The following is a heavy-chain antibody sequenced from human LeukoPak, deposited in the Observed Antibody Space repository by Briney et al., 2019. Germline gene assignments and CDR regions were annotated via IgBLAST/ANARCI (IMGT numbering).Heavy chain of an antibody. D-gene: IGHD2-2*01. V-gene: IGHV4-59*01. J-gene: IGHJ4*02. Sequence: SETLSLTCTVSGGSISSYYWSWIRQPPGKGLEWIGYIYYSGSTNYNPSLKSRVTISVDTSKNQFSLKLSSVTAADTAVYYCARFRIRSTSFPHFDYWGQGTLVTVSS. CDR2: IYYSGST. CDR1: GGSISSYY. CDR3: ARFRIRSTSFPHFDY.